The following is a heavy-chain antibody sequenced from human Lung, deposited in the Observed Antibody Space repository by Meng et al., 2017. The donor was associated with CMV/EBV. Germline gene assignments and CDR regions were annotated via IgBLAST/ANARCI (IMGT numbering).Heavy chain of an antibody. J-gene: IGHJ4*02. V-gene: IGHV3-74*01. D-gene: IGHD2-8*01. CDR3: ARKRTNWRGPVFDY. CDR2: INTDGTTI. CDR1: GFTFSHSW. Sequence: GGSLRLXXAASGFTFSHSWMHWVRQAPGKGLVWVSVINTDGTTINYADSVKGRFTISRGNAKNTLYLQMDSLRADDTALYYCARKRTNWRGPVFDYWGQGXLVTVSS.